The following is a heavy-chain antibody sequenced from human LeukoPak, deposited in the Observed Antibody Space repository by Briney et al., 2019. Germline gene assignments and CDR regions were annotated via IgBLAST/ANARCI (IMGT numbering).Heavy chain of an antibody. CDR3: AREAAAGTGAYYFDY. CDR1: GYTFTGYY. CDR2: INPNSGGT. Sequence: ASVKVSCKASGYTFTGYYMHWVRQAPGQGLEWMGWINPNSGGTNYAQKFQGRVTMTRDTSISTAYMELSRLRSDDTAVYYCAREAAAGTGAYYFDYWGQGTLVTVSS. J-gene: IGHJ4*02. V-gene: IGHV1-2*02. D-gene: IGHD6-13*01.